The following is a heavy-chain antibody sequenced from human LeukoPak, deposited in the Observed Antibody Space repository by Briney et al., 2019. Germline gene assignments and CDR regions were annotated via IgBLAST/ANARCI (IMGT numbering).Heavy chain of an antibody. D-gene: IGHD3-16*01. CDR3: AKLRYAHGSFYGMDV. CDR1: GFIFSNYA. V-gene: IGHV3-23*01. J-gene: IGHJ6*02. CDR2: ITGTAGTTAAGTT. Sequence: PGGSLRLSCAASGFIFSNYAMSWVRKAPGKGREWVSYITGTAGTTAAGTTYYSDSVKGRLTISRDNSKNTMSLQMNNLRAEDTALYYCAKLRYAHGSFYGMDVWGRGTTVTVSS.